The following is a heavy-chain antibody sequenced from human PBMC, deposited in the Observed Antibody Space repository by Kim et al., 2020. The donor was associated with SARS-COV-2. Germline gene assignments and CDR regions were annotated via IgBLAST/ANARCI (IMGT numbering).Heavy chain of an antibody. CDR1: GGTFSSYA. CDR3: ASDPPSDSSSWSSDY. D-gene: IGHD6-13*01. V-gene: IGHV1-69*13. CDR2: IIPIFGTA. J-gene: IGHJ4*02. Sequence: SVKVSCKASGGTFSSYAISWVRQAPGQGLEWMGGIIPIFGTANYAQKFQGRVTITADESTSTAYMELSSLRSEDTAVYYCASDPPSDSSSWSSDYWGQGTLVTVSS.